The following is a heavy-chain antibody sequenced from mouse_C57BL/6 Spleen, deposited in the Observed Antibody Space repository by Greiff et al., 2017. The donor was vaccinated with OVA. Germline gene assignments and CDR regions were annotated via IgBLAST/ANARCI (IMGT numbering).Heavy chain of an antibody. V-gene: IGHV1-62-3*01. CDR3: ARFYYYGSTYWYFDV. D-gene: IGHD1-1*01. J-gene: IGHJ1*03. CDR2: IDPNSGGT. CDR1: GYTFTSYW. Sequence: QVQLQQPVAELVKPGASVKLSCKASGYTFTSYWMHWVKQRPGRGLEWIGRIDPNSGGTKYNEKFKSKATLTVDKPSSTAYMQLSSLTSEDSAIYYCARFYYYGSTYWYFDVWGTGTTVTVSS.